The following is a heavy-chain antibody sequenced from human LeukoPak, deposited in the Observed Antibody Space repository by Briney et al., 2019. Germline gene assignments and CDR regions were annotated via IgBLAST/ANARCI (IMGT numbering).Heavy chain of an antibody. Sequence: GGSLRLSCAASGFTFSSYSMNWVRQAPGKGLEWVSSISSSSSYIYYADSVKGRFTISRDNAKNSLYLQMNSLRAEDTAVYYCAKDHEYYYGSGSYYYWGQGTLVTVSS. CDR1: GFTFSSYS. CDR2: ISSSSSYI. D-gene: IGHD3-10*01. V-gene: IGHV3-21*01. J-gene: IGHJ4*02. CDR3: AKDHEYYYGSGSYYY.